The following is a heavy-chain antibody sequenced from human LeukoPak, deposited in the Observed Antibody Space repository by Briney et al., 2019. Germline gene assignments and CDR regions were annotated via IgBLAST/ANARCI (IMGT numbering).Heavy chain of an antibody. CDR1: GFTFSSYE. V-gene: IGHV3-48*03. D-gene: IGHD3-10*01. CDR2: ISSSGTTI. Sequence: GGSLRLSCAASGFTFSSYEMNWVRQAPGKGLEWVSYISSSGTTIYYADSLKGRFTISRDNAENSVYLQMNSLRAENTAVYYCVRPYYYASGSSYFDYWGQGTLVTVSS. CDR3: VRPYYYASGSSYFDY. J-gene: IGHJ4*02.